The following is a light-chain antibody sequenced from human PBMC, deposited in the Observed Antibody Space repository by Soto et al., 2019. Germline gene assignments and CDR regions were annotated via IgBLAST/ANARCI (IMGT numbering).Light chain of an antibody. V-gene: IGKV3-20*01. CDR1: QSVSSSY. Sequence: EIVLTQSPGTLSLSPGERATLSCRASQSVSSSYLAWYQQKPGQAPRLLIYGASSRATGIPDRFSGSESATDFALTISRLEPEDFAVYYCPQYGCAPPNTFGQGTKLEIK. CDR2: GAS. CDR3: PQYGCAPPNT. J-gene: IGKJ2*01.